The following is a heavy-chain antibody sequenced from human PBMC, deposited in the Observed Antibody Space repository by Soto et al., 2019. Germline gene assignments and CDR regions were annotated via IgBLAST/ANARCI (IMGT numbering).Heavy chain of an antibody. J-gene: IGHJ6*02. CDR2: INAGNGNT. Sequence: QVQLVQSGAEVKKPGASVKVSCKASGYTFTSYAMHWVRQAPGQRLEWMGWINAGNGNTKYSQKFQGRVTITRDTSPSTAYMELSSLRSEDTAVYYCARDIRAIFRVVTVSYYYYGMDVWGQGTTVTVSS. V-gene: IGHV1-3*01. CDR3: ARDIRAIFRVVTVSYYYYGMDV. CDR1: GYTFTSYA. D-gene: IGHD3-3*01.